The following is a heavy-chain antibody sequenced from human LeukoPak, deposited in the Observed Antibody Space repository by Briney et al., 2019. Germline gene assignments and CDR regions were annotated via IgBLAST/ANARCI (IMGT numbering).Heavy chain of an antibody. CDR3: ATAKYYYDSSGYYFDY. CDR1: GYTLTELS. V-gene: IGHV1-24*01. J-gene: IGHJ4*02. D-gene: IGHD3-22*01. CDR2: FDPEDGET. Sequence: ASVKVSCKVSGYTLTELSMHWVRQAPGKGLEWMGGFDPEDGETIYAQKFQGRVTMTEDTSTDTAYMELSSLGSEDTAVYYCATAKYYYDSSGYYFDYWGQGTLVTVS.